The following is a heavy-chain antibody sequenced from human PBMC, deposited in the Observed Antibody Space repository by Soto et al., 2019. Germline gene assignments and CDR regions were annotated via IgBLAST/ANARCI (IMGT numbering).Heavy chain of an antibody. Sequence: GGSLRLSCAASGFTFSSYAMSWVRQAPGKGLEWVSAISGSGGSTYYADSVKGRFTISRDNSKNTLYLQMNSLRAEDTAVYYCAKDSLGYCSGGSCYPIYWGQGTLVTVSS. D-gene: IGHD2-15*01. J-gene: IGHJ4*02. CDR1: GFTFSSYA. CDR3: AKDSLGYCSGGSCYPIY. V-gene: IGHV3-23*01. CDR2: ISGSGGST.